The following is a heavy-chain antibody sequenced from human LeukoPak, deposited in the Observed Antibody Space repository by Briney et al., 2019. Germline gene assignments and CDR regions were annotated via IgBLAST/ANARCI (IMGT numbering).Heavy chain of an antibody. CDR2: IYYSGTT. CDR1: GGSISSSSYS. D-gene: IGHD3-3*01. Sequence: SETLSLTCTVSGGSISSSSYSWGWIRQPPGKGLEWIGSIYYSGTTYYNPSLKSRVTISVDTSKIQFSLKLSSVAATDWAVYFCARLQFDFWSGYTHPYFDYWGQGTLVTVSS. J-gene: IGHJ4*02. V-gene: IGHV4-39*01. CDR3: ARLQFDFWSGYTHPYFDY.